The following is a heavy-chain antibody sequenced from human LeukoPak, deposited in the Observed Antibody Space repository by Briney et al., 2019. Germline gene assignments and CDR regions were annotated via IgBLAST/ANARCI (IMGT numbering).Heavy chain of an antibody. CDR1: GGTFSSYA. V-gene: IGHV1-69*13. Sequence: ASVTVSCKASGGTFSSYAISWVRQAPGQGLGWMGGIIPIFGTANYAQKFQGRVTITADESTSTAYMELSSLRSEDTAVYYCARDSPASGSTLLDYWGQGTLVTVSS. D-gene: IGHD3-10*01. CDR2: IIPIFGTA. CDR3: ARDSPASGSTLLDY. J-gene: IGHJ4*02.